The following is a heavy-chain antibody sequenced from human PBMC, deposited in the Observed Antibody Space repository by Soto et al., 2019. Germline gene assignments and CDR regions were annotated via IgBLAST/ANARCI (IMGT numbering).Heavy chain of an antibody. CDR3: ARDFDSSGWYRSIDY. J-gene: IGHJ4*02. CDR2: ISAYNGNT. V-gene: IGHV1-18*04. CDR1: GCTFTSYG. Sequence: ASVKVSCKASGCTFTSYGISWVRQAPGQGLEWMGWISAYNGNTNYAQKLQGRVTMTTDTSTSTAYMELRSLRSDDTAVYYCARDFDSSGWYRSIDYWGQGTLVTVSS. D-gene: IGHD6-19*01.